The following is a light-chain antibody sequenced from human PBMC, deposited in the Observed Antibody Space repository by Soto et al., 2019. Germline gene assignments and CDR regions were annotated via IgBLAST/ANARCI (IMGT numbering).Light chain of an antibody. CDR3: QQYGSSPLT. Sequence: EIVLTQSPGTLSLSPGERATLSCRASQRVSSSYLAWYQQKPGQAPRLLIYGASSRATGIPERFSGSGSGTDFTLTISRLEPEDFAEYYCQQYGSSPLTFGGGTKVEIK. CDR2: GAS. V-gene: IGKV3-20*01. CDR1: QRVSSSY. J-gene: IGKJ4*02.